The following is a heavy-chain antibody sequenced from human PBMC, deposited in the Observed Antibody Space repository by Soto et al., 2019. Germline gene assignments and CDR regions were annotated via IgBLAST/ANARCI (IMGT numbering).Heavy chain of an antibody. CDR2: INPNSGGT. CDR1: GYTFTGYC. CDR3: ARDHPPRDVLGFDP. V-gene: IGHV1-2*02. J-gene: IGHJ5*02. Sequence: ASVKVSCKASGYTFTGYCMHWVRQAPGQGLEWMGWINPNSGGTNYAQKFQGRVTMTRDTSISTAYMELSRLRSDDTAVYYCARDHPPRDVLGFDPWGQGTLVTVSS.